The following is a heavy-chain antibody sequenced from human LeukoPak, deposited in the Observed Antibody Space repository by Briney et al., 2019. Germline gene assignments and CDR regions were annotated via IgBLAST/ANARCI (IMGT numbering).Heavy chain of an antibody. CDR2: LSYDGSNK. CDR1: GFTFSSYA. Sequence: GRSLRLSCAASGFTFSSYAIHWVRQAPGKGLEWVAVLSYDGSNKYYAGSVKGRFTISRDNSKDTLYLQMNSLRAEDTAVYYCARDFWTTVPFDYWGQGTLVTVSS. J-gene: IGHJ4*02. CDR3: ARDFWTTVPFDY. D-gene: IGHD4-11*01. V-gene: IGHV3-30*14.